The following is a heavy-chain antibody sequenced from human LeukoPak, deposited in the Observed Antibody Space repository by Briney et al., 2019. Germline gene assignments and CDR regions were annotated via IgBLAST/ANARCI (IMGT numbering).Heavy chain of an antibody. D-gene: IGHD2-15*01. CDR2: ISSSSSTI. CDR3: ARVVIAANPDAFDI. CDR1: GFTFSNYN. Sequence: GGSLRLSCAASGFTFSNYNINWVRQAPGKGLERLSYISSSSSTIYYAHSVKGRFTISRDNAKNSLYLQMNSLRDEDTAVYYCARVVIAANPDAFDIWGQGTMVTVSS. V-gene: IGHV3-48*02. J-gene: IGHJ3*02.